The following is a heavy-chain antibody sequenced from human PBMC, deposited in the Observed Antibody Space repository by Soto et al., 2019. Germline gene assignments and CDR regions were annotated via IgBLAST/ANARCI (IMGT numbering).Heavy chain of an antibody. CDR1: GFTFTNYG. CDR3: AKSGSSDYDYYGMDV. J-gene: IGHJ6*02. V-gene: IGHV3-30*18. D-gene: IGHD1-26*01. CDR2: ISYDGSNK. Sequence: PGWSLSLSCAASGFTFTNYGMHWVRQAPGKGLEWVAVISYDGSNKYYADSVKGRFTISRDNSKNTLYLQMNSLRAEDTAVYYYAKSGSSDYDYYGMDVWGQGTTVTVSS.